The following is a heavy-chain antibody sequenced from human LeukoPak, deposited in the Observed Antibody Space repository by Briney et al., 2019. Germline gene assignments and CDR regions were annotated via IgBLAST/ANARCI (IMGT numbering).Heavy chain of an antibody. V-gene: IGHV4-34*01. Sequence: SETLSLTCAVYGGSFSGYYWSWIRQPPGKGLEWIGEINHSGSTNYNPSLKSRVTISVATSKNQFSLKLSSVTAADTAVYYCARIPRPAILLPHDALDIWGQGTMVTVSS. D-gene: IGHD2-2*01. J-gene: IGHJ3*02. CDR1: GGSFSGYY. CDR3: ARIPRPAILLPHDALDI. CDR2: INHSGST.